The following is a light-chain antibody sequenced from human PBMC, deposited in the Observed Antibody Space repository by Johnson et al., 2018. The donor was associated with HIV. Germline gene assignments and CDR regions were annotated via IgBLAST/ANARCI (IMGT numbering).Light chain of an antibody. V-gene: IGLV1-51*02. Sequence: QSVLTQPPSVSAAPGQKVTISCSGSSSNIGNNYVSWYRQLPGTAPQLLIFENNKRPSGIPDRFSGSKSGTSATLGITGLPTGDEADYYCGTWDSSLSAYVFGTGTKVTVL. CDR3: GTWDSSLSAYV. J-gene: IGLJ1*01. CDR1: SSNIGNNY. CDR2: ENN.